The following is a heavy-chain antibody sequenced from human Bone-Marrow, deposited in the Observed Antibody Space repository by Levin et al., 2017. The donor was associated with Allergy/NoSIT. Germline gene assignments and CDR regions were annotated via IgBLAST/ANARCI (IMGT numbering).Heavy chain of an antibody. V-gene: IGHV3-53*01. J-gene: IGHJ3*01. CDR1: GFSVSENY. CDR3: ARGFFGYYDSSGYIDAFDL. CDR2: IYSGVGT. Sequence: QAGGSLRLSCAASGFSVSENYMSWVRQAPGKGLEWVSVIYSGVGTDYADSVKGRFTISRDNSKNIVYLQMNTLTAQDTAVYFCARGFFGYYDSSGYIDAFDLWGQGTTVTVSS. D-gene: IGHD3-22*01.